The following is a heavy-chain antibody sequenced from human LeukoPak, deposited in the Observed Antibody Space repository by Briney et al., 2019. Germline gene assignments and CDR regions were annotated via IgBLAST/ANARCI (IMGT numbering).Heavy chain of an antibody. V-gene: IGHV4-31*03. CDR1: GGSISSGGYY. D-gene: IGHD4-17*01. CDR3: ARGPDDYGDYPDAFDI. J-gene: IGHJ3*02. CDR2: IYYSGST. Sequence: PSETLSLTCTVSGGSISSGGYYWSWIRQHPGKGLEWIGYIYYSGSTYYNPSPKSRVTISVDTSKNQFSLKLSSVTAADTAVYYCARGPDDYGDYPDAFDIWGQGTMVTVSS.